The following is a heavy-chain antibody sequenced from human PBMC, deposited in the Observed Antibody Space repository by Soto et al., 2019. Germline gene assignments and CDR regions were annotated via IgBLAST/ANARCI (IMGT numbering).Heavy chain of an antibody. CDR2: INSDGSYI. Sequence: GGSLKLSCVVSGFTFSSSWMHWVRQGPGEGLVWVSRINSDGSYINYADSVKGRFTISRDNAKNSLYLQMNRLRAEDTAIYYCAREDGVVGSSSAFDHWGLGTLVTVSS. CDR3: AREDGVVGSSSAFDH. D-gene: IGHD1-26*01. J-gene: IGHJ4*02. CDR1: GFTFSSSW. V-gene: IGHV3-74*01.